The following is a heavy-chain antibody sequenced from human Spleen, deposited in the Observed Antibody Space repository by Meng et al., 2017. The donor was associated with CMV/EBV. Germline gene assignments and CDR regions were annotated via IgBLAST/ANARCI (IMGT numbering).Heavy chain of an antibody. Sequence: SQTLSLTCAVYGASFSGYDWSLIRQPPGKGLEWIGEINHSGSTNYNPSLKSRVTISVDTSKNQFSLKLSSVTAADTAVYYCARDYGAAIWSGGDYYGMDVWGQGTTVTVSS. V-gene: IGHV4-34*01. CDR1: GASFSGYD. J-gene: IGHJ6*02. CDR3: ARDYGAAIWSGGDYYGMDV. D-gene: IGHD3-3*01. CDR2: INHSGST.